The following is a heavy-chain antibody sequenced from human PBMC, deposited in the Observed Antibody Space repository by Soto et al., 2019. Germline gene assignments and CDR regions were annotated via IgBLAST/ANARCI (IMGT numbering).Heavy chain of an antibody. J-gene: IGHJ6*02. Sequence: SETLSLTCTVSGGSISSYYWIWIRQPPGKGLEWIGYIYYSGSTNYNPSLKSRVTISVDTSKNQFSLKLSSVTAADTAVYYCAREIYYDFWSGYYYYYYGMDVWGQGTTVTVSS. CDR3: AREIYYDFWSGYYYYYYGMDV. CDR2: IYYSGST. V-gene: IGHV4-59*01. D-gene: IGHD3-3*01. CDR1: GGSISSYY.